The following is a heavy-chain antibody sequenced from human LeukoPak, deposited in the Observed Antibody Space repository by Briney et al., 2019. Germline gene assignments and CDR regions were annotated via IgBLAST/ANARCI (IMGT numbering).Heavy chain of an antibody. CDR3: AKDGYYYGSGSYYHDY. CDR1: GFTFSSYG. J-gene: IGHJ4*02. D-gene: IGHD3-10*01. CDR2: ISYDGSNK. Sequence: GGSLRLSCAASGFTFSSYGMHWVRQAPGKGLEWVAVISYDGSNKYYADSVTGRFTISRDNSKNTLYLQMNSLRAEDTAVYYCAKDGYYYGSGSYYHDYWGQGTLVTVSS. V-gene: IGHV3-30*18.